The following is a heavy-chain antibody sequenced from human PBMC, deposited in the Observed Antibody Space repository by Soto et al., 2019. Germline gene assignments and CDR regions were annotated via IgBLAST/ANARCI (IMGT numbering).Heavy chain of an antibody. Sequence: QVQLVQSEAEVRKPGASVKVSCKASGYTFTGYYMHWVRQAPGQGLEWMGWINPYTGSTNYAQKFQGRVTMTRDTSITTAYMELTRLRSDDTAMYYCASLALGTAGDLPYFNYGMDVWGQGTTITVSS. J-gene: IGHJ6*02. CDR1: GYTFTGYY. D-gene: IGHD2-21*02. V-gene: IGHV1-2*02. CDR3: ASLALGTAGDLPYFNYGMDV. CDR2: INPYTGST.